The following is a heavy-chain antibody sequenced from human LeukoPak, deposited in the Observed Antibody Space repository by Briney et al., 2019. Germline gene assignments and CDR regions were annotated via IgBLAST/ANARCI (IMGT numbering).Heavy chain of an antibody. Sequence: SETLSLTCTVSGYSISSSYYWGWIRQPPGKGLEWIGSIYHSGNTYYNPSLKSRVTISVDTSKNQFSLKLSSVTAADTAVYYCARAGYGDSDFDYWAREPWSPSPQ. CDR1: GYSISSSYY. D-gene: IGHD4-17*01. CDR2: IYHSGNT. CDR3: ARAGYGDSDFDY. V-gene: IGHV4-38-2*02. J-gene: IGHJ4*02.